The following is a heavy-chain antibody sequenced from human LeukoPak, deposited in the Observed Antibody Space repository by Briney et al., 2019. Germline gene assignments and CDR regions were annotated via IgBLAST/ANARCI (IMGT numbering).Heavy chain of an antibody. D-gene: IGHD3-10*01. V-gene: IGHV3-15*01. CDR2: IKSKTDGGTT. CDR3: TTDNPRRGRDWYGSDDSFDI. Sequence: RSGGSLRLSCAASGFTFSNAWMSWVRQAPGKGLEWVGRIKSKTDGGTTDYAAPVKGRFTISRDDSKNTLYLQMNSLKTEDTAVYYCTTDNPRRGRDWYGSDDSFDIWGQGTMVTVSS. J-gene: IGHJ3*02. CDR1: GFTFSNAW.